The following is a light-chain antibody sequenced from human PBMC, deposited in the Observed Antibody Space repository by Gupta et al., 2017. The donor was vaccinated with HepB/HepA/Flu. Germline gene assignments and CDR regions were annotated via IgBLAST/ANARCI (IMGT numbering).Light chain of an antibody. CDR3: CSDAGSGTYV. CDR2: EVT. V-gene: IGLV2-23*02. CDR1: RSYVGFYDL. Sequence: SITISCTGTRSYVGFYDLVSWFQQHPGKAPPFLLFEVTKRPSGVSPRFSGSRSGNTASLTISGLQAEDEADYYCCSDAGSGTYVFGSGTRVTVL. J-gene: IGLJ1*01.